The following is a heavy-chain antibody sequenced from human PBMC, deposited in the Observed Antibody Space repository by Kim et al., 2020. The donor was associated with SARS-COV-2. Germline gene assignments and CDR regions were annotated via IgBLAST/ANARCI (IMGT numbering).Heavy chain of an antibody. D-gene: IGHD2-2*01. Sequence: LKSRVTISVDTSKNQFSLKLSSVTAADTAVYYCARDLGTGPYQGVYGMDVWGQGTTVTVSS. J-gene: IGHJ6*02. CDR3: ARDLGTGPYQGVYGMDV. V-gene: IGHV4-31*02.